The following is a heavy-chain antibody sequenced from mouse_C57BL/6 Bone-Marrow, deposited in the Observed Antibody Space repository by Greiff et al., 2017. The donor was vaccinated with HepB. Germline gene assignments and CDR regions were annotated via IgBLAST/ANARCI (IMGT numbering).Heavy chain of an antibody. CDR2: IYPGGGYT. V-gene: IGHV1-63*01. CDR1: GYTFTNYW. CDR3: ARRTTVVAFDY. J-gene: IGHJ2*01. Sequence: QVHVKQSGAELVRPGTSVKMSCKASGYTFTNYWIGWAKQRPGHGLEWIGDIYPGGGYTNYNEKFKGKATLTADKSSSTAYMQVSSLTSEDSAIYDCARRTTVVAFDYWGQGTTLTVSS. D-gene: IGHD1-1*01.